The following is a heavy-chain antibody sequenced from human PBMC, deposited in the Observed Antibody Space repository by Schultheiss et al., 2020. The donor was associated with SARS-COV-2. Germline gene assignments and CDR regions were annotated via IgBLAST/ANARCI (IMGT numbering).Heavy chain of an antibody. CDR2: IRSKANSYAT. J-gene: IGHJ4*02. D-gene: IGHD6-25*01. V-gene: IGHV3-73*01. CDR3: TRAAAFEY. Sequence: GGSLRLSCAASGFTFSGSAMHWVRQASGKGLEWVGRIRSKANSYATAYAASVKGRFTISRDNAKNSLYLQMNSLRAEDTAVYYCTRAAAFEYWGQGTLVTVSS. CDR1: GFTFSGSA.